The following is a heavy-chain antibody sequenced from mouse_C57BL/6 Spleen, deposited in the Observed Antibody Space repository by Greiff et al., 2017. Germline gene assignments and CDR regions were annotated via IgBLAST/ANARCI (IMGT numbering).Heavy chain of an antibody. V-gene: IGHV5-6*01. J-gene: IGHJ2*01. CDR2: ISSGGSYT. CDR3: ASLGDY. D-gene: IGHD4-1*01. Sequence: EVKLVESGGDLVKPGGSLTLSCAASGFTFSSYGMSWVRQTPDKRLEWVATISSGGSYTYYPDSVKGRFTISRDNAKNTLYLQMSSLKSEDTAMYYCASLGDYWGQGTTLTVSS. CDR1: GFTFSSYG.